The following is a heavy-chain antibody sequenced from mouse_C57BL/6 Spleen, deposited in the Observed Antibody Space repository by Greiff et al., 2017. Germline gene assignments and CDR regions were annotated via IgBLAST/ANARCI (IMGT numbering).Heavy chain of an antibody. CDR3: ARSDYRYFDV. Sequence: QVHVKQSGPELVKPGASVKISCKASGYAFSSSWMNWVKQRPGKGLEWIGRIYPGDGDTNYNGKFKGKATLTADTSSSTAYMQLSSLTSEDSAVYFCARSDYRYFDVWGTGTTVTVSS. V-gene: IGHV1-82*01. J-gene: IGHJ1*03. CDR2: IYPGDGDT. CDR1: GYAFSSSW.